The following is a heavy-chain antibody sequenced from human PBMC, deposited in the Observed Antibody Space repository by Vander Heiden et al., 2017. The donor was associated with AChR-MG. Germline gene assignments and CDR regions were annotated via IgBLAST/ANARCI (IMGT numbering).Heavy chain of an antibody. D-gene: IGHD5-18*01. CDR1: GASFSGYY. CDR3: ASNGYSYGHTDWYFDL. CDR2: INHSGST. Sequence: QVQLQQWGAGLLKPSETLFLTCAVYGASFSGYYWTWICQPPGKGLEWIGEINHSGSTNYNPSLKSRVTISVDTSKNQFSLKLSSVTAADTAVYYCASNGYSYGHTDWYFDLWGRGTLVTVSS. J-gene: IGHJ2*01. V-gene: IGHV4-34*01.